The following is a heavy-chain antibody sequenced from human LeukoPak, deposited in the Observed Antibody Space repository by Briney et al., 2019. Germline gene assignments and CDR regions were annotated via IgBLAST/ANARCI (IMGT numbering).Heavy chain of an antibody. V-gene: IGHV3-48*03. CDR3: ARDRGYSTFDY. CDR1: GFTFSSYE. J-gene: IGHJ4*02. D-gene: IGHD4-23*01. Sequence: GGSLRLSCAASGFTFSSYEMNWVRQAPGKGLEWVSYISSSGSTIYYADSVKGRFTISRDNAKNSLYLQMNSLRAEDTAVYYCARDRGYSTFDYWGQGTLVTVSS. CDR2: ISSSGSTI.